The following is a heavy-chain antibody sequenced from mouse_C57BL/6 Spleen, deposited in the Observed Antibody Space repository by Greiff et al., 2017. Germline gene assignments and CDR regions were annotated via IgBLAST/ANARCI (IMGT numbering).Heavy chain of an antibody. Sequence: QVQLQQSGPELVKPGASVKISCKASGYAFSSSWMNWVQQRPGKGLEWIGRIYPGDGDTNYNGKFKGKATLTADKSSSTAYMQLSSLTSEDSAVYFCAREEGITTVVAHYYAMDYWGQGTSVTVSS. J-gene: IGHJ4*01. CDR3: AREEGITTVVAHYYAMDY. D-gene: IGHD1-1*01. V-gene: IGHV1-82*01. CDR2: IYPGDGDT. CDR1: GYAFSSSW.